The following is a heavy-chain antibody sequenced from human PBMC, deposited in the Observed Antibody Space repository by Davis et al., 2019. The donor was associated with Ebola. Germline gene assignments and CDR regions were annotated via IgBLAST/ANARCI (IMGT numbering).Heavy chain of an antibody. CDR3: ASSAGTPVTTGY. V-gene: IGHV1-8*01. J-gene: IGHJ4*02. CDR1: GYTFTSYD. CDR2: MNPNSGNT. Sequence: ASVKVSCKASGYTFTSYDINWVRQATGQGLEWMGWMNPNSGNTGYAQNFQGRVTMTRNTSISTAYMELSSLRSEDTAVYYCASSAGTPVTTGYWGQGTLVTVSS. D-gene: IGHD4-17*01.